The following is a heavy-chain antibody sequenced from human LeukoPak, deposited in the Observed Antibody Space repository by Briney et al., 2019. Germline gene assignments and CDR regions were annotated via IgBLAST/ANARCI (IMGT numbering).Heavy chain of an antibody. D-gene: IGHD5-18*01. CDR1: GFTFSSYG. CDR3: ARDGGYSYGYFDY. Sequence: GGSLRLSCVASGFTFSSYGMHWVRQAPGKGLEWVAVISYDGTNKYYIDSVKGRFTISRDNAKNSLYLQMNSLRAEDTAVYYCARDGGYSYGYFDYWGQGTLVTVSS. V-gene: IGHV3-30*03. CDR2: ISYDGTNK. J-gene: IGHJ4*02.